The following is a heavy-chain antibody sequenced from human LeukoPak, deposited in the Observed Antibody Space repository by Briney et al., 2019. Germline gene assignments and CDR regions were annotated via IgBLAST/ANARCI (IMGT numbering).Heavy chain of an antibody. CDR2: IRSKANSYAT. Sequence: PGGSLRLSCAASGFTFSGSGMHWVRQASGKGLEWVGRIRSKANSYATAYAASVKGRFTISRDDSKNTAYLQMNSLKIEDTAVYYCTTDSSDYWGQGTLVTVSS. CDR1: GFTFSGSG. V-gene: IGHV3-73*01. D-gene: IGHD2-15*01. J-gene: IGHJ4*02. CDR3: TTDSSDY.